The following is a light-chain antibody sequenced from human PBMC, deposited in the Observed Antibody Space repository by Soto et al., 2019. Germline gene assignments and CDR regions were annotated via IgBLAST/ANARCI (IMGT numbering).Light chain of an antibody. J-gene: IGLJ2*01. CDR3: SSYAGNNNVI. CDR2: EVS. V-gene: IGLV2-8*01. Sequence: QSVLTQPPSASGSPGQSVTISCTGTTSDVGGSNYVSWYQQHPGKAPKIMIFEVSKRPSGVPDRFSGSKSGNTASLTVSGLQAEDEADYYCSSYAGNNNVIFGGGTKLTVL. CDR1: TSDVGGSNY.